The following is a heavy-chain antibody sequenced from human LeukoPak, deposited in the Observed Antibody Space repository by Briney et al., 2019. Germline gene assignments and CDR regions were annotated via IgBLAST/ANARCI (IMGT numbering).Heavy chain of an antibody. D-gene: IGHD2-15*01. J-gene: IGHJ5*02. CDR3: ARQEYCSGGSCYTWFDP. Sequence: GESLKISCKGSGYSINNYWIGWVRQMPGKGLEWMGIIYPADSYIRYSPSFQGQVTISADRSISTAYLQWSSLKASDTAMYYCARQEYCSGGSCYTWFDPWGQGTLVTVSS. CDR1: GYSINNYW. CDR2: IYPADSYI. V-gene: IGHV5-51*01.